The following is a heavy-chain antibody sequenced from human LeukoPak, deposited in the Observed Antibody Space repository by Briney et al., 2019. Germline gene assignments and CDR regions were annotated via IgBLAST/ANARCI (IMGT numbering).Heavy chain of an antibody. Sequence: GGSLRLSCAASGITFSSYGMHWVRQAPGKGLEWVAVISYDGSNKYYADSMKGRFTISRDNSKNTLYLQMNSLRAEDTAVYYCAKDANYYGSGSYYPGYYYYGMDVWGQGTTVTVSS. V-gene: IGHV3-30*18. CDR3: AKDANYYGSGSYYPGYYYYGMDV. J-gene: IGHJ6*02. CDR1: GITFSSYG. D-gene: IGHD3-10*01. CDR2: ISYDGSNK.